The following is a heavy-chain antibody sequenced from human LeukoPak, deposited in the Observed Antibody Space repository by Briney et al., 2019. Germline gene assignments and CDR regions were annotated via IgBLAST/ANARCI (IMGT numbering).Heavy chain of an antibody. CDR1: GGTFSSYA. D-gene: IGHD2-15*01. J-gene: IGHJ4*02. CDR3: ARGGRLRYCSGGSCYPPDY. CDR2: IIPIFGTA. Sequence: SVKVSCKASGGTFSSYAISWVRQAPGQGLEWMGGIIPIFGTANYAQKFQGRITITADESTSTAYMELSSLRSEDTAVYYCARGGRLRYCSGGSCYPPDYWGQGTLVTVSS. V-gene: IGHV1-69*13.